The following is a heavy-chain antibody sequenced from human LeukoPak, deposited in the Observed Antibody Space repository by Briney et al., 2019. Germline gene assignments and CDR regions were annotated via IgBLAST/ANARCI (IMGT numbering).Heavy chain of an antibody. Sequence: GMPLTLSCAPSVFTFSSYRKLCAPDAPGRGLEGVAVIWYEGSNKYYADSVKGGVTISRDNCKNTLYLQMNSVRAEDTAVYYCAREMATTRILDYWGRGTMVSVSS. V-gene: IGHV3-33*01. CDR3: AREMATTRILDY. CDR2: IWYEGSNK. D-gene: IGHD5-24*01. CDR1: VFTFSSYR. J-gene: IGHJ4*02.